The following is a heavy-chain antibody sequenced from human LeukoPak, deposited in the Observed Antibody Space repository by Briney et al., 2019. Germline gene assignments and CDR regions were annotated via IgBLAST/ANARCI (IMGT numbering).Heavy chain of an antibody. CDR3: ARDLGYSSGHPFDY. CDR2: ISYDGSQN. CDR1: GFTFSNYA. D-gene: IGHD6-19*01. J-gene: IGHJ4*02. Sequence: GGSLRLSCAPSGFTFSNYAMHWVRQAPGKGLEWVAVISYDGSQNFYADSVKGRFTISRDNSQNTLYLQMNSLRAEDTAVYYCARDLGYSSGHPFDYWGQGTLVTVSS. V-gene: IGHV3-30*04.